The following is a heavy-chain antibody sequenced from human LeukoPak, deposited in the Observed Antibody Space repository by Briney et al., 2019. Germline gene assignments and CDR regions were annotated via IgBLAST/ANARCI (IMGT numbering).Heavy chain of an antibody. J-gene: IGHJ4*02. CDR2: IYYSGST. CDR3: ARYATVVSYFDY. V-gene: IGHV4-59*01. CDR1: GGSISSYY. D-gene: IGHD4-17*01. Sequence: SETLSLTCTVSGGSISSYYWSWTRQPPGKGLEWIGYIYYSGSTNYNPSLKSRVTISVDTSKNQFSLKLSSVTAADTAVYYCARYATVVSYFDYWGQGTLVTVSS.